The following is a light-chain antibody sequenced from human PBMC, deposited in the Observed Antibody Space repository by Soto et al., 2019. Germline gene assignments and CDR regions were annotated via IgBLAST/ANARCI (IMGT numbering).Light chain of an antibody. Sequence: QSVLTQPASVSGSPGQSITISCTGTSSDVGSYNLVSWYQHHPGNTPKLMIYEGSRRPSGVSDRFSGSKSGNTASLTISGLQAEDDAHYYCCSYGSSSTYVFGSGTKLTVL. J-gene: IGLJ1*01. CDR1: SSDVGSYNL. V-gene: IGLV2-23*01. CDR2: EGS. CDR3: CSYGSSSTYV.